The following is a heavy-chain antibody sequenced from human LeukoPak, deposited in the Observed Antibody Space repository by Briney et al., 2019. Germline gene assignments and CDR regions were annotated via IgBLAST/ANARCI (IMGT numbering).Heavy chain of an antibody. CDR3: ARHGSSRGYSGYDHLIAVAGTGCDY. Sequence: SPSETLSLTCAVYGGSFSGYYWSWIRQPPGKGLEWIGEINHSGSTNYNPSLKSRVTISVDTSKNQFSLKLSSVTAADTAVYYCARHGSSRGYSGYDHLIAVAGTGCDYWGQGTLVTVSS. CDR1: GGSFSGYY. CDR2: INHSGST. V-gene: IGHV4-34*01. D-gene: IGHD5-12*01. J-gene: IGHJ4*02.